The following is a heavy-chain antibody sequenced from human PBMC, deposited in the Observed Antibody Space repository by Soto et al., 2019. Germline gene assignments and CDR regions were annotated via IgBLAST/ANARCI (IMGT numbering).Heavy chain of an antibody. J-gene: IGHJ4*02. CDR3: ARNFLD. V-gene: IGHV4-34*01. D-gene: IGHD3-3*01. CDR1: GGSFSGYY. Sequence: SETLSLTCAVYGGSFSGYYWSWIRQPPGKGLEWIGEINHSGSTNYNPSLKSRVTISVDTSKNQFSVKVSAVTAADTAVYYCARNFLDWGQGTLVTVSS. CDR2: INHSGST.